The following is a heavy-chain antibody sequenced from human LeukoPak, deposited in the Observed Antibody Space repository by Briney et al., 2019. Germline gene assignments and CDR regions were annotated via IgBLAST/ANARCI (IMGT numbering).Heavy chain of an antibody. D-gene: IGHD3-22*01. CDR2: INPSGGST. CDR3: ARRAPQVNYYDSSGEIDY. J-gene: IGHJ4*02. V-gene: IGHV1-46*01. Sequence: ASVKVSCKASGYTFTCYYMHWVRQAPGQGLEWMGIINPSGGSTSYAQKFQGRVTMTRDTSTSTVYMELSSLRSEDTAVYYCARRAPQVNYYDSSGEIDYWGQGTLVTVSS. CDR1: GYTFTCYY.